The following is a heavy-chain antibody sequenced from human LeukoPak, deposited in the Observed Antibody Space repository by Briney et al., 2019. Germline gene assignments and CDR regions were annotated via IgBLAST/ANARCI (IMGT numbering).Heavy chain of an antibody. CDR2: MNPNSGNT. Sequence: ASVKVSCKASGYTFTSYDINWVRQATGQGPEWMGWMNPNSGNTGYAQKFQGRVTMTRNTSISTAYMELSSLRSEDTAVYYCARGRGFLEWSAAMDVWGKGTTVTVSS. CDR3: ARGRGFLEWSAAMDV. CDR1: GYTFTSYD. D-gene: IGHD3-3*01. J-gene: IGHJ6*03. V-gene: IGHV1-8*01.